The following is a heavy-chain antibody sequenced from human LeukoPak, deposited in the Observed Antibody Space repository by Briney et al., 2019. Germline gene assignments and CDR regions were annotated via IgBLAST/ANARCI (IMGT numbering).Heavy chain of an antibody. CDR2: ISYDGSNK. CDR3: AKDYDFWSGQY. D-gene: IGHD3-3*01. CDR1: GFSFRSYG. J-gene: IGHJ4*02. V-gene: IGHV3-30*18. Sequence: GGSLRLSCAASGFSFRSYGMHWVRQAPGKGLEWVAVISYDGSNKYYADSVKGRFTISRDNSKNTLYLQMNSLRAEDTAVYYCAKDYDFWSGQYWGQGTLVTVSS.